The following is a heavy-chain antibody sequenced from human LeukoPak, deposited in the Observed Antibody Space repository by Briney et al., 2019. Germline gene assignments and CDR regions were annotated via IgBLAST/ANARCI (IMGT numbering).Heavy chain of an antibody. CDR3: ARDNARGGSFSDYLRYFQH. D-gene: IGHD5/OR15-5a*01. Sequence: PSQTLSLTCTVSGGSISSGSYYWSWIRQPAGKGLEWIGRIYTSGSTNYNPSLKSRVTISVDTSKNQFSLNLNSVTAADTAVYFYARDNARGGSFSDYLRYFQHWGQGTLVTVSS. CDR1: GGSISSGSYY. V-gene: IGHV4-61*02. J-gene: IGHJ1*01. CDR2: IYTSGST.